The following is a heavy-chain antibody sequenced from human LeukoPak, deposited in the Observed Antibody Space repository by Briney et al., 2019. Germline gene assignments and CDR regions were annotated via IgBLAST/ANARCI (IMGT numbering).Heavy chain of an antibody. CDR1: GFDFSSQW. Sequence: GGSLRLSCAASGFDFSSQWMSWVRQAPGKGLEWVSSISSSSSYIYYADSVKGRFTISRDNAENSLYLQMNSLRAEDTAVYYCARVGGDVWGKGTTVTVSS. J-gene: IGHJ6*04. CDR2: ISSSSSYI. D-gene: IGHD3-16*01. CDR3: ARVGGDV. V-gene: IGHV3-21*01.